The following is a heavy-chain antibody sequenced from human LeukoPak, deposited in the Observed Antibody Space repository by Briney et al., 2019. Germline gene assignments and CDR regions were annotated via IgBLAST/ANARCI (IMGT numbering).Heavy chain of an antibody. CDR1: GFTFSSYA. J-gene: IGHJ4*02. CDR2: ISYDGSNK. CDR3: TNSDDYGDY. Sequence: GGSLRLSCAASGFTFSSYAMHWVRQAPSKGLEWVAVISYDGSNKYYADSVKGRFTISRDNSKNTLYLQMNSLRAEDTAVYYCTNSDDYGDYWGQGTLVTVSS. V-gene: IGHV3-30-3*01.